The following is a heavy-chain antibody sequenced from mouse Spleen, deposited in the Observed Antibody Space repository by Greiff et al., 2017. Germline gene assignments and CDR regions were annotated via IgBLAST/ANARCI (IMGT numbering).Heavy chain of an antibody. CDR3: ARDSSGYFDV. Sequence: VQLQQSGPELVKPGASVKISCKASGYAFSSSWMNWMKQRPGKGLEWIGRIYPGDGDTNYNGKFKGKATLTADKSSSTAYMQLSSLTSEDSAVYFCARDSSGYFDVWGAGTTVTVSS. J-gene: IGHJ1*01. CDR2: IYPGDGDT. V-gene: IGHV1-82*01. CDR1: GYAFSSSW. D-gene: IGHD3-1*01.